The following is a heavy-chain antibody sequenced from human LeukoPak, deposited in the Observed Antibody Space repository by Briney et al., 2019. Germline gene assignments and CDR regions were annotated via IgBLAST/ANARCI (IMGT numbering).Heavy chain of an antibody. CDR1: GYTFTGYY. V-gene: IGHV1-2*02. D-gene: IGHD3-22*01. CDR2: INPNSGGT. Sequence: GASVKVSCKASGYTFTGYYMHWVRQAPGQGLEWMGWINPNSGGTNYAQKFQGRVTMTRDTSTSTVYMELSSLRSEDTAVYYCASQPDVEDSSGYYFDYWGQGTLVTVSS. CDR3: ASQPDVEDSSGYYFDY. J-gene: IGHJ4*02.